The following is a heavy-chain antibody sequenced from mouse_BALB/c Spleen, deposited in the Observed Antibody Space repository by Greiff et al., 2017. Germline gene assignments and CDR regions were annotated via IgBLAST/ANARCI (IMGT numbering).Heavy chain of an antibody. D-gene: IGHD2-4*01. CDR3: ARQGDYDGANY. V-gene: IGHV5-6*01. CDR2: ISSGGSYT. J-gene: IGHJ4*01. Sequence: EVKLVESGGDLVKPGGSLKLSCAASGFTFSSYGMSWVRQTPDKRLEWVATISSGGSYTYYPASVKGRFTISRDNAKNTLYLQMSSLKSEDTAMYYCARQGDYDGANYWGQGTSVTVSS. CDR1: GFTFSSYG.